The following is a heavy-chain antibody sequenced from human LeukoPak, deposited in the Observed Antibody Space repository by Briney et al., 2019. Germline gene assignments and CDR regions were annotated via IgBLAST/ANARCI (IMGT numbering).Heavy chain of an antibody. D-gene: IGHD1-26*01. V-gene: IGHV3-48*01. J-gene: IGHJ4*02. CDR2: ISSSSSTI. CDR1: GFTFDDYA. Sequence: PGGSLRLSCAASGFTFDDYAMNWVCQAPGKGLEWVSYISSSSSTIYYADSVKGRFTISRDNAKNSLYLQMNSLRAEDTAVYYCARGGATTSQDFGYWGQGTLVTVSS. CDR3: ARGGATTSQDFGY.